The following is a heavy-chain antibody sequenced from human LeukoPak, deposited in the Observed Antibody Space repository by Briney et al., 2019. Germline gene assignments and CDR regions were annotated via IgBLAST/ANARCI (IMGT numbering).Heavy chain of an antibody. J-gene: IGHJ5*02. CDR2: ISAKNGNT. V-gene: IGHV1-18*01. Sequence: ASVKVSCKASGYNLSSYGITWVRQAPGQGPERMGWISAKNGNTNYAQKFQARATMTTDTSTNTAYMELRSLRSDDTAVYHCASLLWFGESSPFDPWGQGTLVTVSS. CDR3: ASLLWFGESSPFDP. D-gene: IGHD3-10*01. CDR1: GYNLSSYG.